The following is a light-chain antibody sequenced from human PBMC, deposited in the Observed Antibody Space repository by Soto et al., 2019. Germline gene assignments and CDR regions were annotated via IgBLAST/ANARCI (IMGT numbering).Light chain of an antibody. CDR1: SSDVGSYKY. V-gene: IGLV2-14*01. CDR2: DVS. J-gene: IGLJ1*01. Sequence: QSALTQRASVSGSPGQSITISCTGTSSDVGSYKYVSWYQQHPGKAPKLMIYDVSNRPSGVSNRFSGSKSGNTASLTISGLQAEDEADYYCSSYTSSSTLYVFGTGTKVTVL. CDR3: SSYTSSSTLYV.